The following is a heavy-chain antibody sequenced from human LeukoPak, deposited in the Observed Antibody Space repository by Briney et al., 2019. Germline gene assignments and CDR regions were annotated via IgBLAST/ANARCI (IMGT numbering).Heavy chain of an antibody. V-gene: IGHV5-51*01. CDR3: ARFTSGWTRPQLDY. CDR2: IYPGNSDT. CDR1: GHSFTNYW. Sequence: GESLKISCKGYGHSFTNYWIGWVRQMPGKGLECMGIIYPGNSDTRYSPSFQGQVAISVDKSISTAYLQWSSLKASDSGIYYCARFTSGWTRPQLDYWGQGTLVTVSS. J-gene: IGHJ4*02. D-gene: IGHD2-2*01.